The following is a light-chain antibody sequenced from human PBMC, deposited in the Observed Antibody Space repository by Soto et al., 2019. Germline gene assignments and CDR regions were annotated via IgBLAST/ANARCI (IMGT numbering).Light chain of an antibody. CDR2: GVS. J-gene: IGKJ2*01. Sequence: EIVLTQSPGTLSLSPGESATLSCRASQSVNSNFFAWYQQKPGQAPRLLIYGVSTRATGIPDRFTGSGSWTDFALTISGLEPEDFAISYCQQYGSSPRTFGQGTRVDMK. CDR3: QQYGSSPRT. CDR1: QSVNSNF. V-gene: IGKV3-20*01.